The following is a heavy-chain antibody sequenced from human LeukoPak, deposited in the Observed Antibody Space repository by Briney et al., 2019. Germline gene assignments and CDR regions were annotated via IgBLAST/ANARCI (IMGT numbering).Heavy chain of an antibody. V-gene: IGHV3-21*01. J-gene: IGHJ4*02. CDR2: ISSSSSYI. Sequence: GGSLRLSCAASGFTFSSYGMHWVRQAPGKGLQWVSSISSSSSYIYHADSVKGRFTISRDSAKNSLYLQMNSLRAEDTAVYYCASGDYYDSSGYSYWGQGTLVTVSS. CDR1: GFTFSSYG. D-gene: IGHD3-22*01. CDR3: ASGDYYDSSGYSY.